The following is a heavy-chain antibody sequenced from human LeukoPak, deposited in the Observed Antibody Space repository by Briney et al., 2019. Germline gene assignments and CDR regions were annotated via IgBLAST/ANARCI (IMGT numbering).Heavy chain of an antibody. CDR3: ARGWTHCSSTSCPNWFDP. CDR1: GGSISSSSYY. CDR2: IYYSGST. D-gene: IGHD2-2*01. Sequence: SETLSLTCTVSGGSISSSSYYWGWIRQPPGKGLEWIGSIYYSGSTYYNPSLKSRVTISVDTSKNQFFLKLSSVTAADTAVYYCARGWTHCSSTSCPNWFDPWGQGTLVTVSS. V-gene: IGHV4-39*01. J-gene: IGHJ5*02.